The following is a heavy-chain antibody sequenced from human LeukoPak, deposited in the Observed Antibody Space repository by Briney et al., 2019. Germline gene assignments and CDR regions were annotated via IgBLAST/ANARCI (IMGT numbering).Heavy chain of an antibody. D-gene: IGHD3-22*01. CDR3: ARGNPYDSSGYYRDAFDI. Sequence: SETLSLTCTVSGGSISSYYWSWIRQPPGKGLEWIGYIYYSGSTNYNPSLKSRVTISVDTSKNQFSLKRSSVTAADTAVYYCARGNPYDSSGYYRDAFDIWGQGTMVTVSS. V-gene: IGHV4-59*08. CDR1: GGSISSYY. CDR2: IYYSGST. J-gene: IGHJ3*02.